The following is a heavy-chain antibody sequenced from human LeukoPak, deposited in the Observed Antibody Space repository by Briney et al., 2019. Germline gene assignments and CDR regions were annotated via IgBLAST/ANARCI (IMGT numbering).Heavy chain of an antibody. V-gene: IGHV4-39*07. CDR2: IYYSGST. CDR3: ARGAYGSGSYRMGYFDY. Sequence: SETLSLTCTVSGGSLSSSSYYWGWIRQPPGKGLEWIGSIYYSGSTYYNPSLKSRVTISVDTSKNQLSLKLSSVTAADTAVYYCARGAYGSGSYRMGYFDYWGQGTLVTVSS. J-gene: IGHJ4*02. CDR1: GGSLSSSSYY. D-gene: IGHD3-10*01.